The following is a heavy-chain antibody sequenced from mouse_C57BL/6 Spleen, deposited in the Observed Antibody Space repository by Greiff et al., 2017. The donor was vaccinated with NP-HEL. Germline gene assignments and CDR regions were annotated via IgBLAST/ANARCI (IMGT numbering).Heavy chain of an antibody. V-gene: IGHV1-82*01. CDR3: ANYGSSYYFDY. Sequence: VQLQQSGPELVKPGASVKISCKASGYAFSSSWMNWVKQRPGKGLEWIGRIYPGDGDTNYNGKFMGKATLTADKSSSTAYMQLSSLTSEDSAVYFCANYGSSYYFDYWGQGTTLTVSS. J-gene: IGHJ2*01. CDR2: IYPGDGDT. D-gene: IGHD1-1*01. CDR1: GYAFSSSW.